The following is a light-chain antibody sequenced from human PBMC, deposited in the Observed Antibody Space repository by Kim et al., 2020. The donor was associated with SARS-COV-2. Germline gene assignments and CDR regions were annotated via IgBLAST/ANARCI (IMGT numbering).Light chain of an antibody. J-gene: IGLJ2*01. V-gene: IGLV2-14*03. Sequence: QSALTQPASVSGSPGQSITISCTGTSSDVGAYIHVSWYQKHPGKAPKFMLYDVTKRPSGVSNRFSGSKSGNTASLTISGLQAEDEADYYCTSYTRNDTWVFGGGTQLTVL. CDR2: DVT. CDR1: SSDVGAYIH. CDR3: TSYTRNDTWV.